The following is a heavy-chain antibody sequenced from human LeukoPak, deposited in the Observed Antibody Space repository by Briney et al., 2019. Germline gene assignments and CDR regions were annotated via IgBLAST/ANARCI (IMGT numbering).Heavy chain of an antibody. CDR1: GDAIRSYY. J-gene: IGHJ4*02. CDR3: AKYIRDSGTYNFDY. Sequence: SETLSLTCSVSGDAIRSYYWSWIRQPAGKGLEWIGRIYTGGSTNYNPSLKSRVTMSLDTSKNQFSLRLTSVTAADTALYYCAKYIRDSGTYNFDYWGQGTLVTVSS. V-gene: IGHV4-4*07. D-gene: IGHD1-14*01. CDR2: IYTGGST.